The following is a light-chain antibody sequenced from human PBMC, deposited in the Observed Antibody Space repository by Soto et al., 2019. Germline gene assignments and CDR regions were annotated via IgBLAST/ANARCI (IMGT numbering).Light chain of an antibody. J-gene: IGKJ3*01. V-gene: IGKV1-9*01. CDR1: QGISSY. CDR3: QQLNIYPFT. Sequence: IQLTQSTSSLSASVGDRVIMTCRASQGISSYLAWYQQKPGKAPTLLIYAASTLETGVPSRFSGSGSGTDFTLTISSLQPEDFATYYCQQLNIYPFTFGPGTKVDIK. CDR2: AAS.